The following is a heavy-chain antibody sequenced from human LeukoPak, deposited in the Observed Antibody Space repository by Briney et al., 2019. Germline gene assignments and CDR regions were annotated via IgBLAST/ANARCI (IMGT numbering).Heavy chain of an antibody. D-gene: IGHD3-22*01. J-gene: IGHJ5*02. V-gene: IGHV4-39*01. CDR2: IYYSGST. Sequence: SQTLSLTCTVSGGSISSSSYYWGWIRQPPGKGLEWIGSIYYSGSTYYNPSLKSRVTISVDTSKNQFSLKLSSVTAADTAVYYCARRVYYDSSGYYRAWGQGTLVTVSS. CDR3: ARRVYYDSSGYYRA. CDR1: GGSISSSSYY.